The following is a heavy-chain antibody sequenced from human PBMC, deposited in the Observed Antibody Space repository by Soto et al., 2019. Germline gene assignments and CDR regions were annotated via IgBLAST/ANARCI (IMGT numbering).Heavy chain of an antibody. J-gene: IGHJ4*02. V-gene: IGHV4-59*08. Sequence: PSETLSLTCTVSGGSISSYYWSWIRQPPGKGLEWIGYIYYSGSTNYNPSLKSRVTISVDTSKNQFSLKLSSVTAADTAVYYCARASIDYQLLYYFDYWGQGTLVTVSS. CDR3: ARASIDYQLLYYFDY. D-gene: IGHD2-2*01. CDR1: GGSISSYY. CDR2: IYYSGST.